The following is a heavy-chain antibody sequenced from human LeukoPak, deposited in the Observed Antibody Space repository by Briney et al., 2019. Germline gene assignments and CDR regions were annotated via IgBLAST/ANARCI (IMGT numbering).Heavy chain of an antibody. J-gene: IGHJ3*02. CDR1: GFTFSSYS. V-gene: IGHV3-48*02. CDR2: VSSSSSTI. D-gene: IGHD5-24*01. Sequence: GGSLRLSCAASGFTFSSYSMNWVRQAPGKGLEWVSYVSSSSSTIYYADSVKGRFTISRDNAKNSLYLQMNSLRDEDTAVYYCASRRDGYSHDAFDIWGQGTMVTVSS. CDR3: ASRRDGYSHDAFDI.